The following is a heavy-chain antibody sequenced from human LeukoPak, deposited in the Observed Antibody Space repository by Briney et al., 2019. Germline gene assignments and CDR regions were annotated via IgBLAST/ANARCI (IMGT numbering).Heavy chain of an antibody. J-gene: IGHJ4*02. D-gene: IGHD2-15*01. Sequence: GRSLRLSCAASGFTFHDYAMHWVRQAPGKGLEWVSGIRWNSGGIAYADSVKGRSTISRDNAKNSLYLQMNSLRAEDTAVYYCAREECSGGSCYYGLGYYFDYWGQGTLVTVSS. CDR1: GFTFHDYA. CDR3: AREECSGGSCYYGLGYYFDY. V-gene: IGHV3-9*01. CDR2: IRWNSGGI.